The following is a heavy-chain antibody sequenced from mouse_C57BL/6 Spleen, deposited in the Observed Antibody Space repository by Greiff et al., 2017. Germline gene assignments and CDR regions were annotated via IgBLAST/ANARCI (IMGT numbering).Heavy chain of an antibody. CDR2: IYPGDGDT. J-gene: IGHJ2*01. CDR3: ARDYGSSPFDY. D-gene: IGHD1-1*01. CDR1: GYAFSSSW. Sequence: QVQLQQSGPELVKPGASVQISCKASGYAFSSSWMNWVKQRPGKGLEWIGRIYPGDGDTNYNGKFKGKATLTADKSSSTAYMQLSSLTSEDSAVYYGARDYGSSPFDYGGQGTTLTVSS. V-gene: IGHV1-82*01.